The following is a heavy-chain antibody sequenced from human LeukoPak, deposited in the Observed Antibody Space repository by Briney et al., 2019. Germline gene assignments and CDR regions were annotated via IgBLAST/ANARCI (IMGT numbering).Heavy chain of an antibody. CDR1: GYTFTGYY. J-gene: IGHJ5*02. CDR3: ARDLDILTGYGWFDP. Sequence: ASVKVSCKASGYTFTGYYMHWLRQAPGQGLEWMGLINPKCGGTNYAQKFQGRVTMARDTSISTAYMEMSRLRSDDTAVYYCARDLDILTGYGWFDPWGQGTLVTVSS. D-gene: IGHD3-9*01. CDR2: INPKCGGT. V-gene: IGHV1-2*02.